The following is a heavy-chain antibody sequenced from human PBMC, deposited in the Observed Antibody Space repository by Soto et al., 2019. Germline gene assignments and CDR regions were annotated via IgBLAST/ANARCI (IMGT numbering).Heavy chain of an antibody. CDR2: IYSGGST. CDR1: GFTVSSNY. D-gene: IGHD3-3*01. CDR3: TREVFGWVTDNNGSDP. Sequence: EVQLVESGGGLVQPGGSLRLSCAASGFTVSSNYMSWVRQAPGKGLEWVSVIYSGGSTYYADSVKGRFTISRDNSKNTRYLQMNSLGAENTAVNYWTREVFGWVTDNNGSDPGGKGTWSPSPQ. J-gene: IGHJ5*02. V-gene: IGHV3-66*01.